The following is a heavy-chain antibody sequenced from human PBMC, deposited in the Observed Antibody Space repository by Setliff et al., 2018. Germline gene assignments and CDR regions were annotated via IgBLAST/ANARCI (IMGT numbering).Heavy chain of an antibody. V-gene: IGHV4-34*01. J-gene: IGHJ4*02. CDR3: ASLPYYDSSGYSLSYY. D-gene: IGHD3-22*01. Sequence: PSETLSLTCAVYGGSFSGYYWSWIRQPPGKGLEWIGSIYYSGSTYYNPSLKSRVTISVDTSKNQFSLKLSSVTAADTAVNYCASLPYYDSSGYSLSYYWGQGTLVTVSS. CDR2: IYYSGST. CDR1: GGSFSGYY.